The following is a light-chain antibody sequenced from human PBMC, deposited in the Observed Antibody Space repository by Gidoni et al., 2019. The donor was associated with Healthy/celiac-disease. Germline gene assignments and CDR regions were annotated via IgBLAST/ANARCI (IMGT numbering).Light chain of an antibody. V-gene: IGKV3-11*01. CDR1: QRVSSY. CDR2: DAS. CDR3: QQRSNWTPT. J-gene: IGKJ4*01. Sequence: EIVFTQSPATRSLSPGERATPSCRASQRVSSYLAWYKQKPGQDPRLLIYDASNRATGIHARFSGSGSGTDFTPPISSLEPEDFAVYYCQQRSNWTPTFGGGTKVEIK.